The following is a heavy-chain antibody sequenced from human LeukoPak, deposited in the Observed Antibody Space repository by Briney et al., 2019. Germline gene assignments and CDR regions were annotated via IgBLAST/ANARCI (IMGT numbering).Heavy chain of an antibody. D-gene: IGHD3-10*01. V-gene: IGHV1-69*13. J-gene: IGHJ6*03. CDR2: IIPIFGTA. CDR3: ARMGRVLHGVYYYYYMDV. Sequence: SVKVSCKASGGTFSSYAISWVRQAPGQGLEWMGGIIPIFGTANYAQKFQGRVTITADESTSTAYMELSSLRSEGTAVYYCARMGRVLHGVYYYYYMDVWGKGTTVTVSS. CDR1: GGTFSSYA.